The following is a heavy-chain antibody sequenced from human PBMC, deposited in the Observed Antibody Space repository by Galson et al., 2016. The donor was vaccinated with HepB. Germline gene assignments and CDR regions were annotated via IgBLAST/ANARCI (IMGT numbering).Heavy chain of an antibody. Sequence: PALVKPTQTLTLTCTFSGFSLSTIGLGVAWIRQPPGKALEWLSLIYWDDDKRYSPSLKSRLTITKDPPKNQVVLTMTNMDPADAASYYCARKSSNWYRGDWLDPCGQGILVTVPS. V-gene: IGHV2-5*02. CDR1: GFSLSTIGLG. D-gene: IGHD1-20*01. CDR2: IYWDDDK. J-gene: IGHJ5*02. CDR3: ARKSSNWYRGDWLDP.